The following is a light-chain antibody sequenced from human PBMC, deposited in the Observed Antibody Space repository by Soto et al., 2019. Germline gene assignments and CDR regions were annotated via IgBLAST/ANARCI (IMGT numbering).Light chain of an antibody. J-gene: IGKJ5*01. V-gene: IGKV3-20*01. CDR1: QSVSRR. Sequence: EVVLTQSPGTLSLSPVGRATLSCMASQSVSRRLAWYQQRPGQSPRLLISGASMRASDVPVRFIGSGSGTDFTLTITRLEPEDFAVYYCQQYGGSPITFGLGTRLEIK. CDR3: QQYGGSPIT. CDR2: GAS.